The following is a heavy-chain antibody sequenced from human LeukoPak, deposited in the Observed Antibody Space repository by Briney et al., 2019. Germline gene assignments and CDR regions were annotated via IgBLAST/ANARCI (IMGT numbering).Heavy chain of an antibody. J-gene: IGHJ4*02. D-gene: IGHD1-26*01. CDR3: ARDSVTYQGGLDY. Sequence: PGGSLRLSCAASGFTFNNYWMRWVRQAPGKGLEWVASIREDGGEKKYVDSVKGRFTISRDNAKKSLYLQMNSLRAEDTAVYYCARDSVTYQGGLDYWGQGTLVTVSS. V-gene: IGHV3-7*04. CDR1: GFTFNNYW. CDR2: IREDGGEK.